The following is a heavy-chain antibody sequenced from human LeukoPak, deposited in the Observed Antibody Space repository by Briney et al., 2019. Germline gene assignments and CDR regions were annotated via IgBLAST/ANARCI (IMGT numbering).Heavy chain of an antibody. J-gene: IGHJ6*03. CDR2: MNPNSGNT. V-gene: IGHV1-8*02. Sequence: ASVKVSCKASGYTFTGYYMHWVRQATGQGLEWMGWMNPNSGNTGYAQKFQGRVTMTRNTSISTAYMELSSLRSEDTAVYYCARDAIDYGDYDTYYYYMDVWGKGTTVTVSS. CDR1: GYTFTGYY. CDR3: ARDAIDYGDYDTYYYYMDV. D-gene: IGHD4-17*01.